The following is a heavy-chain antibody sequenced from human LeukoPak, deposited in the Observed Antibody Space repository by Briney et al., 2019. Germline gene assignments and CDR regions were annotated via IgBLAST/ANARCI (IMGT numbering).Heavy chain of an antibody. V-gene: IGHV3-30*04. J-gene: IGHJ4*03. CDR2: ISYDGSNK. CDR3: ARGAGGYSGYDQYFDY. Sequence: AGGSLRLSCAASGFTFSSYAMHWVRQAPGKGLEWVAVISYDGSNKYYADSAKGRFTISRDNSKNTLYLQMNSLRAEDTAVYYCARGAGGYSGYDQYFDYWGQGTLVTVSS. CDR1: GFTFSSYA. D-gene: IGHD5-12*01.